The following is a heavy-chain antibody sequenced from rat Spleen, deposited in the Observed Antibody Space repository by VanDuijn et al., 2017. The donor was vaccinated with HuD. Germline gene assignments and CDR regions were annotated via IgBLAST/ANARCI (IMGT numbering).Heavy chain of an antibody. CDR3: ARHRNYGGIPFDF. Sequence: EVHLVESGGGLVQPGRSLKLSCAASGFTFSNYDMAWVRQAPTKGLEWVASISYEGSSTSYGDSVKGRFTISRDNAKSTLYLQMDSLGSEDTATYYCARHRNYGGIPFDFWGQGVMVSVSS. CDR1: GFTFSNYD. J-gene: IGHJ2*01. CDR2: ISYEGSST. V-gene: IGHV5-22*01. D-gene: IGHD1-11*01.